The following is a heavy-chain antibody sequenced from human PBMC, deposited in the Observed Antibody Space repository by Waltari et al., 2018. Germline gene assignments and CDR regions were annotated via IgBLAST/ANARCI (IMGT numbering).Heavy chain of an antibody. V-gene: IGHV3-48*03. Sequence: EVQLVESGGGLIQPGGSLRLSCAASGFTFSSYEVNGVRQAPGKGLEWVSYIGRSGDIMFFADSVRGRFTISRDNAKNSLYLQMNSLRVEDTAVYYCAREQFYNSGIQGSAFDYWGQGTLVTVSS. CDR1: GFTFSSYE. D-gene: IGHD3-10*01. CDR3: AREQFYNSGIQGSAFDY. J-gene: IGHJ4*02. CDR2: IGRSGDIM.